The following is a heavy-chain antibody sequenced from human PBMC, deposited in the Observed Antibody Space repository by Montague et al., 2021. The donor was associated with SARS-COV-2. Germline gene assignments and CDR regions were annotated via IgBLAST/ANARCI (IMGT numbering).Heavy chain of an antibody. D-gene: IGHD3-16*02. CDR3: TRDYRSIVGDGLDI. CDR1: GFTFSNYD. CDR2: ISTSAYTT. J-gene: IGHJ3*02. Sequence: LRLSCAASGFTFSNYDMNWVRQAPGKGPEWISYISTSAYTTSYAGSVKGRFTISRDNGKNSLYLQMNSLRVKDTAVYYCTRDYRSIVGDGLDIWGQGTKVTVSS. V-gene: IGHV3-48*03.